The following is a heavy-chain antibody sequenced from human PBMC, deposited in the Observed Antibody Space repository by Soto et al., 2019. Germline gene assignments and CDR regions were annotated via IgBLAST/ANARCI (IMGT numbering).Heavy chain of an antibody. Sequence: GGSLRLSCAASGFTFSSYAMSWVRQAPGKGLEWVSVISGSGGSTYYADSVKGRFTISRDNSKNTLYLQMKSLKVEDTAVYHCAKDRISYFDYWGQGTLVTVSS. CDR2: ISGSGGST. CDR3: AKDRISYFDY. V-gene: IGHV3-23*01. CDR1: GFTFSSYA. J-gene: IGHJ4*02.